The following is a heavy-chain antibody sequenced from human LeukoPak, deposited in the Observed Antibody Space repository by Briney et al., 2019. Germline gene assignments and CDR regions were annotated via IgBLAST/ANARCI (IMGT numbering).Heavy chain of an antibody. V-gene: IGHV3-64D*09. CDR1: GFTFRKYS. D-gene: IGHD2/OR15-2a*01. CDR3: VKDNREEDWFDP. CDR2: ISSNGHT. Sequence: AGTLRLSCSASGFTFRKYSMHWVRQGPGKGLKYVSAISSNGHTYYADSVKGRFTISRDNSKSTLYLQMSSVRPEDTAVYYCVKDNREEDWFDPWGQGTLVTVSS. J-gene: IGHJ5*02.